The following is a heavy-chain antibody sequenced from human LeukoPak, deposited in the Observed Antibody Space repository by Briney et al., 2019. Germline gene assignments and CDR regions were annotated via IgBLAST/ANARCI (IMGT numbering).Heavy chain of an antibody. V-gene: IGHV3-23*01. CDR2: ISGSGNST. D-gene: IGHD6-19*01. Sequence: PGGSLRLSCAASGFTFSSCAMNWVRQAPGKGLEWVSAISGSGNSTYYADSVKGRFTISRDNSKKTLYLQMNSLRAEDTAVYYCAKGVVEQWLVHWFDPWGQGTLVTVSS. J-gene: IGHJ5*02. CDR1: GFTFSSCA. CDR3: AKGVVEQWLVHWFDP.